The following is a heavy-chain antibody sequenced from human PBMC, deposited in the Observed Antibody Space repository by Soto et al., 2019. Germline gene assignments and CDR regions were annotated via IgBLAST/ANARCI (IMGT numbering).Heavy chain of an antibody. J-gene: IGHJ4*02. D-gene: IGHD3-3*01. CDR3: ARRDTSGFLRYFDN. Sequence: SVKVSCKASGGTLSSFINYPINWVRQAPGQGLEWMGGIVPNVGTVNYAQKFQGRVTITADKSTGTAYMELSSLRSEDTALYYCARRDTSGFLRYFDNWGQGTLVTVSS. CDR1: GGTLSSFINYP. CDR2: IVPNVGTV. V-gene: IGHV1-69*06.